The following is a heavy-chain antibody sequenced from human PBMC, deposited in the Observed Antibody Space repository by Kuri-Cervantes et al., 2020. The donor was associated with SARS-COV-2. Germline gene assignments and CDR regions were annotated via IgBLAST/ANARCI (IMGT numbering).Heavy chain of an antibody. CDR2: IYTSGST. D-gene: IGHD3-10*01. J-gene: IGHJ6*03. CDR3: AREGSGYYYYYYMDV. Sequence: ESLKISCTVSGDSISSYFWSWVRQPAGKGLEWIGHIYTSGSTNYNPSLKSRVTMSVDTSKNHFSLRLSSVTPEDTAVYYCAREGSGYYYYYYMDVWGKGTTVTVSS. CDR1: GDSISSYF. V-gene: IGHV4-4*07.